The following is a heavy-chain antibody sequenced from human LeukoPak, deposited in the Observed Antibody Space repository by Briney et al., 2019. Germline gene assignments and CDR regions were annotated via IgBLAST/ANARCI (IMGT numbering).Heavy chain of an antibody. CDR2: ISSSSSYI. D-gene: IGHD3-10*01. CDR1: GFTFSSYS. V-gene: IGHV3-21*01. CDR3: ARDVMVRGVIVWFDP. J-gene: IGHJ5*02. Sequence: PGGSLRLSCAASGFTFSSYSMNWVRQVPGKGLEWVSSISSSSSYIYYADSVKGRFTISRDNAKNSLYLQMNSLRAEDTAVYYCARDVMVRGVIVWFDPWGQGTLVTASS.